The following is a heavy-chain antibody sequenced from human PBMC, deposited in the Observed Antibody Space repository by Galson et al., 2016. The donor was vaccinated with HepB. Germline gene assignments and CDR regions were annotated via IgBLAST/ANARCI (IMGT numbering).Heavy chain of an antibody. D-gene: IGHD1-20*01. CDR1: DESIMTHY. Sequence: SETLSLTCDVSDESIMTHYWSWIQQSPGKGLEWLGYTHSSGNSKYNPSLTSRVTMSLDTSRSRFSLRLRSVTAADTAVYFCARGTRFSYKWSFDSWGQGALVTVSS. CDR3: ARGTRFSYKWSFDS. J-gene: IGHJ4*02. V-gene: IGHV4-59*11. CDR2: THSSGNS.